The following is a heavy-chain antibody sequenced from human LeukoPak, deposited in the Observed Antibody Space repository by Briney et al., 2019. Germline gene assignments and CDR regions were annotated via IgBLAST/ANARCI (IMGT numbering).Heavy chain of an antibody. V-gene: IGHV4-59*01. CDR3: ARHADIAAYREGMDV. CDR1: GGSISHYF. J-gene: IGHJ6*04. CDR2: VYYRGNT. Sequence: SETLSLTCTVSGGSISHYFWSWIRQPPGQGLEWVGYVYYRGNTIYSPSLRSRVTISVDSSKSEFSLKMTSVTAADTAVYYCARHADIAAYREGMDVWGKGTTVTVSS. D-gene: IGHD2-15*01.